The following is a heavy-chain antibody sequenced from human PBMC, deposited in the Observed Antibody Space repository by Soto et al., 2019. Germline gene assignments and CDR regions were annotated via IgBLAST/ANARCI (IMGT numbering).Heavy chain of an antibody. V-gene: IGHV1-18*01. CDR1: GCTFNSYG. CDR2: VSAYNGNT. D-gene: IGHD3-9*01. Sequence: ASFKVSCNASGCTFNSYGISGVRQAPLRVRESFRLVSAYNGNTNYAQKLQGRVTMTTDTSTSTAYMELRSLRSDDTAVYYCARDVDPRYFDWLLSPYYYYYGMDVWGQGTTVTVSS. J-gene: IGHJ6*02. CDR3: ARDVDPRYFDWLLSPYYYYYGMDV.